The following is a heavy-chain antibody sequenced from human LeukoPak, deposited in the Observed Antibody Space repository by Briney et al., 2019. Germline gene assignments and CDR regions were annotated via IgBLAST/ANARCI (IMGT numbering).Heavy chain of an antibody. V-gene: IGHV4-59*01. J-gene: IGHJ6*03. Sequence: PSETLSLTCTVSGGSISSYYWSWIRQPPGKGLEWIGYIYYRGSTNYNPSLKSRVTISVDTSKNQSSLKLSSVTAADTAVYYCARVSYMGDYYYYYYMDVWGKGTTVTVSS. CDR2: IYYRGST. CDR1: GGSISSYY. CDR3: ARVSYMGDYYYYYYMDV. D-gene: IGHD3-16*01.